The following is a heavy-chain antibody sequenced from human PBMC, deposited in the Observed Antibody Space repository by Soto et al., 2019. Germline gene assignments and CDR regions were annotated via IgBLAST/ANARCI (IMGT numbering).Heavy chain of an antibody. CDR1: GFTFSSYA. D-gene: IGHD6-19*01. CDR3: ARRSGYSSGWPYDY. CDR2: IRSSGSGGSI. J-gene: IGHJ4*02. Sequence: GGSLRLSCAASGFTFSSYAMSWVRQAPGKGLEWVSSIRSSGSGGSIYYADSVKGRFTISRDNSKNTLYVQMNSLRAEDTALYYCARRSGYSSGWPYDYWGRRTLVTVSS. V-gene: IGHV3-23*01.